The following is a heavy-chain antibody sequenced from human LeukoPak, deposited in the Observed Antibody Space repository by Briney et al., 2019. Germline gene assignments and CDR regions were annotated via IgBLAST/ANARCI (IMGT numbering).Heavy chain of an antibody. J-gene: IGHJ4*02. V-gene: IGHV1-2*02. CDR1: GYTFTGYY. CDR3: ARVKGGGHCSGGSCYPHY. D-gene: IGHD2-15*01. CDR2: INPNSGGT. Sequence: HWASVKVSCKASGYTFTGYYMHWVRQAPGQGLEWMGWINPNSGGTNYAQKFQGRVTMTRDTSISTAYMELSRLRSDDTAVYYCARVKGGGHCSGGSCYPHYWGQGTLVTVSS.